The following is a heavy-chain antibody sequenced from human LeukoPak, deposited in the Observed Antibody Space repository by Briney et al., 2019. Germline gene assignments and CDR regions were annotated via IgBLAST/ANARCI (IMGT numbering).Heavy chain of an antibody. CDR2: LSGGGGST. J-gene: IGHJ5*02. D-gene: IGHD2-2*01. V-gene: IGHV3-23*01. Sequence: GGSLRLSCAASGFTFSSYAMSWVRQAPGKGLDWVSGLSGGGGSTYYADSVKGGFTISRDNSKNTLYLQMNSLRAEDTAVYYCARTGYCSSTSCSAGFDPWGQGTLVTVSS. CDR3: ARTGYCSSTSCSAGFDP. CDR1: GFTFSSYA.